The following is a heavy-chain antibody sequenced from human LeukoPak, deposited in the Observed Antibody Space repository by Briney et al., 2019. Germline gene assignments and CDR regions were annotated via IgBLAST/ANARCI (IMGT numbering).Heavy chain of an antibody. CDR3: ARAQRDWNYYYYYMDV. J-gene: IGHJ6*03. D-gene: IGHD3/OR15-3a*01. V-gene: IGHV3-74*01. CDR2: INSDGSST. CDR1: GFTFSSYW. Sequence: GGSLRLSCAASGFTFSSYWMHWVHQAPGKGLVWVSRINSDGSSTSYADSVKGRFTISRDNAKNTLYLQMNSLRAEDTAVYYCARAQRDWNYYYYYMDVWGKGTTVTVSS.